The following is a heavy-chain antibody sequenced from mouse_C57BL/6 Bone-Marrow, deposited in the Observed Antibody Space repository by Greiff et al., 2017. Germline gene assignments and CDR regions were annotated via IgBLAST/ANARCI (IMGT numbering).Heavy chain of an antibody. J-gene: IGHJ4*01. CDR1: GYTFTSYW. Sequence: VQLQQPGAELVRPGSSVKLSCKASGYTFTSYWMDWVKQRPGQGLEWIGNIYPSDSETHYNQKFKDKATLTEDKSSSTAYMQLSSLTSEDSAVYYCARYYYGSSYGAMDYWGQGTSVTVSS. CDR2: IYPSDSET. V-gene: IGHV1-61*01. D-gene: IGHD1-1*01. CDR3: ARYYYGSSYGAMDY.